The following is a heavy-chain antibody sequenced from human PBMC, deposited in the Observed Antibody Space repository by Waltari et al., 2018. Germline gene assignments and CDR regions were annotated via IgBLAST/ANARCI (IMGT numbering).Heavy chain of an antibody. D-gene: IGHD1-1*01. J-gene: IGHJ5*02. CDR3: ARVCDTTTSIDP. CDR2: IYNSGST. V-gene: IGHV4-59*01. CDR1: GGSISSYY. Sequence: QVQLQESGPGLVKPSETLSLTCTVSGGSISSYYWTWVRQPPGKGLEWIGYIYNSGSTNYNPSRKSRVTMSIDTSKNQFSLKLTSVTVADTAVYYCARVCDTTTSIDPWGQGALVTVSS.